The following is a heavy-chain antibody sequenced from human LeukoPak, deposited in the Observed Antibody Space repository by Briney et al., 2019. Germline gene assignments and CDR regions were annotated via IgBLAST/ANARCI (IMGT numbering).Heavy chain of an antibody. V-gene: IGHV4-59*01. D-gene: IGHD5-18*01. CDR1: GGSISSYY. J-gene: IGHJ6*03. CDR3: ARGGGSGYSYYYYYYMDV. CDR2: IYYSGST. Sequence: PSETLSLTCTVSGGSISSYYWSWIRQPPGKGLEWIGYIYYSGSTNYNPSLKSRVTISVDTSKNQFSLKLSSVTAADTAVYYCARGGGSGYSYYYYYYMDVWGKGTTVTVSS.